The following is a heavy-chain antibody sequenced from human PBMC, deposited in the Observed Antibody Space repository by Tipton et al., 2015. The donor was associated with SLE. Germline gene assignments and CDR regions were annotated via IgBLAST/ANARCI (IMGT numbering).Heavy chain of an antibody. CDR3: ARGSPFMEWERNWFDP. V-gene: IGHV4-59*01. CDR1: GGSIRTYY. J-gene: IGHJ5*02. Sequence: GLVKPSETLSLTCSVSGGSIRTYYWSWIRQPPGKGLEWIGYMYYSGITNYNPSLYSRVTISVDTSKNQFSLKMNSVTAADTAVYYCARGSPFMEWERNWFDPWGQGTLVTVSS. CDR2: MYYSGIT. D-gene: IGHD3-3*01.